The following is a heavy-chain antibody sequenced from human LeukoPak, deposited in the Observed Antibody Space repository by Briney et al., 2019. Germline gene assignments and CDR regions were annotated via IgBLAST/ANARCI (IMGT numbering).Heavy chain of an antibody. V-gene: IGHV4-39*01. CDR1: GGSISSSSYY. D-gene: IGHD4-11*01. J-gene: IGHJ4*02. CDR2: IYYSGST. Sequence: TSSETLSLTCTVSGGSISSSSYYWGWIRQPPGKGLEWIGSIYYSGSTYYNPSLKSRVTISVDTSKNQFSLKLSSVTAADTAVYYCARLWSAHGDYSTYYFDYWGQGTLVTVSS. CDR3: ARLWSAHGDYSTYYFDY.